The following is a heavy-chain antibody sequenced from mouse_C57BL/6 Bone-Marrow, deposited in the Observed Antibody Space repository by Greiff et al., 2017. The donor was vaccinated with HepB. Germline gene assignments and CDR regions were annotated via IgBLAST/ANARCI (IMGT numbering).Heavy chain of an antibody. V-gene: IGHV1-81*01. J-gene: IGHJ4*01. Sequence: QVQLQQSGAELARPGASVKLSCKASGYTFTSYGISWVKQRTGQGLEWIGEIYPRSGNTYYNEKFKGKATLTADKSSSAAYMALRSLTSEDSAVYFCARKSITTVVEDYYAMDYWGQGTSVTVSS. CDR3: ARKSITTVVEDYYAMDY. CDR1: GYTFTSYG. D-gene: IGHD1-1*01. CDR2: IYPRSGNT.